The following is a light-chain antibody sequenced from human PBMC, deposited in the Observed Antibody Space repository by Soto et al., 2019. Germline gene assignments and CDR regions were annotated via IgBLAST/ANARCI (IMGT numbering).Light chain of an antibody. Sequence: EIVLTQSPATLSLSPGERATLSCRASQSVSNYLAWYQQKPGQTPRLLIYDASNRATGIPARFSGSGSGTDFTLTISSLEPEDFAVYYCQQRSNWLRFTFGQGTKVDIK. V-gene: IGKV3-11*01. CDR2: DAS. CDR3: QQRSNWLRFT. CDR1: QSVSNY. J-gene: IGKJ2*01.